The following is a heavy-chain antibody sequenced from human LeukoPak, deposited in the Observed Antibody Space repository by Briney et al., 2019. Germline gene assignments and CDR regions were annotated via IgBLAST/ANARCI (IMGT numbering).Heavy chain of an antibody. CDR2: ISGSGGST. J-gene: IGHJ6*03. V-gene: IGHV3-23*01. CDR3: AKEGVGLWFGELSPTYYYYYMDV. CDR1: GFTFSSYA. D-gene: IGHD3-10*01. Sequence: GGSLRLSCAASGFTFSSYAMSWVRQAPGKGLEWVSAISGSGGSTYYADSVKGRFTISRDNSKNTLYLQMNSLRAEDTAVYYCAKEGVGLWFGELSPTYYYYYMDVWGKGTTVTISS.